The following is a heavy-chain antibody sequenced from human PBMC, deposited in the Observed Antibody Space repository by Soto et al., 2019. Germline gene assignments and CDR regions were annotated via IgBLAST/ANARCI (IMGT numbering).Heavy chain of an antibody. V-gene: IGHV3-30*18. CDR3: AKSLAARTCYYGMDV. Sequence: QVQLVESGGGVVQPGRSLRLSCAASGFTFSSYGMHWVRQAPVKGLEWVAVISYDGSNKYYADSVEGRFTISRDNSKNTQYLQMNSLRAEDRAVYYCAKSLAARTCYYGMDVWGQGTTVTVSS. CDR1: GFTFSSYG. J-gene: IGHJ6*02. D-gene: IGHD6-6*01. CDR2: ISYDGSNK.